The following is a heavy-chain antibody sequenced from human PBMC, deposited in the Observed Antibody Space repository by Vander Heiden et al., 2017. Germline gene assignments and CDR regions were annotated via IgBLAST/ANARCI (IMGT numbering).Heavy chain of an antibody. Sequence: EVQLLESGGGMVQAGGALRLSCAASGFTCSSYAMSWVRQAPGKWLEWVSAISGSGGSTYYADSVKGRFTISRDNSKNTLYLQMNSLRAEDTAVYYCAKISPYYYYGMDVWGQGTTVTVSS. CDR3: AKISPYYYYGMDV. V-gene: IGHV3-23*01. J-gene: IGHJ6*02. D-gene: IGHD3-3*02. CDR1: GFTCSSYA. CDR2: ISGSGGST.